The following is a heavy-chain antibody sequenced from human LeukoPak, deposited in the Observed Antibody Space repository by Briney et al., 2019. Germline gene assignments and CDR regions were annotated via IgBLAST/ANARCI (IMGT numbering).Heavy chain of an antibody. D-gene: IGHD4-23*01. CDR2: MNPNSGNT. CDR3: ARATGNSDHSPREPIHWYFDL. Sequence: ASVKVSCKASGYTFTSYDINWVRQATGQGLEWMGWMNPNSGNTGYAQKFQGRVTMTRNTSISTAYMELSSLRSEDTAVYFCARATGNSDHSPREPIHWYFDLWGRGTLVTVSS. J-gene: IGHJ2*01. V-gene: IGHV1-8*01. CDR1: GYTFTSYD.